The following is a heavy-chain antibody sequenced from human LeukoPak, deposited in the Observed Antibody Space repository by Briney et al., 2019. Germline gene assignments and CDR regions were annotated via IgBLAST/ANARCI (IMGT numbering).Heavy chain of an antibody. CDR2: IYNSGYT. D-gene: IGHD1-14*01. Sequence: SETLSLTCTVSGASISPYYWSWIRQPAGKGLEWIGRIYNSGYTNYNPSLASRVTMSLDTSKNEFSLTLSSVTAADTALYYLARGNNRPRDYWGQGILVTVSS. J-gene: IGHJ4*02. CDR3: ARGNNRPRDY. CDR1: GASISPYY. V-gene: IGHV4-4*07.